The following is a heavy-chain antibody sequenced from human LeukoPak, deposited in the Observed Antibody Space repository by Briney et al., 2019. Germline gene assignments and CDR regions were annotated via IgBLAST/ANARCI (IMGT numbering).Heavy chain of an antibody. J-gene: IGHJ4*03. D-gene: IGHD6-6*01. Sequence: SETLSLTCAVHGESFSAYFWSWIRHVPGKGLEWIGEIDHRGSSNYNPPLKSRATISVDTSKNHFSLSLTSVSAADTAVYYCATRSSTLAAARCFDDWGQGTVITVSS. CDR1: GESFSAYF. CDR3: ATRSSTLAAARCFDD. V-gene: IGHV4-34*01. CDR2: IDHRGSS.